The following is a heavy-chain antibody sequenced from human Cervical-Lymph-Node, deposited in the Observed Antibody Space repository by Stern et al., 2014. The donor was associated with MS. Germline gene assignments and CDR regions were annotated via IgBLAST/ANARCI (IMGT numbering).Heavy chain of an antibody. D-gene: IGHD1-26*01. Sequence: VQLVESGGDLVKPGGSLRLSCAASGFNFSAYYMHWIRQAPGKGLEWLSYISSNGSTIYYAVSVKGRFIISRDNAKQSLYLQMNSLRAEDTAVYYCARGLPSFWGQGTLVTVSP. CDR1: GFNFSAYY. CDR2: ISSNGSTI. J-gene: IGHJ4*02. V-gene: IGHV3-11*01. CDR3: ARGLPSF.